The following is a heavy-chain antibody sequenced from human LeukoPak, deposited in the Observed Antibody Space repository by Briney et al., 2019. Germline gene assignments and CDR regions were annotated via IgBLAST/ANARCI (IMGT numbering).Heavy chain of an antibody. V-gene: IGHV3-9*01. CDR1: GFIFDDYA. Sequence: GGSLRLSCGASGFIFDDYAIHWVRQAPGKGLEWVSGISWNSGSLAYADSVKGRFTISRDNAKNSLYLQMNSLRAEDTAVYYCARAFYYYDSDYWGQGTLVTVSS. CDR2: ISWNSGSL. D-gene: IGHD3-22*01. J-gene: IGHJ4*02. CDR3: ARAFYYYDSDY.